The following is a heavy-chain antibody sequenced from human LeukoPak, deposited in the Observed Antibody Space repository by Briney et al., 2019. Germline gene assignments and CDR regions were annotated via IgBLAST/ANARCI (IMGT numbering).Heavy chain of an antibody. Sequence: GASVTVSCKTSGYTFTQYAISWVRQAPGQGLEGMGWINTNTGNPNYAQGFFTGRYVFCLDTSVNTAYLHITGLKADDTAVYSCGRDLKFGRRGYTYGYIDFWGQGTLVTVAS. V-gene: IGHV7-4-1*02. CDR2: INTNTGNP. J-gene: IGHJ4*02. CDR1: GYTFTQYA. D-gene: IGHD5-18*01. CDR3: GRDLKFGRRGYTYGYIDF.